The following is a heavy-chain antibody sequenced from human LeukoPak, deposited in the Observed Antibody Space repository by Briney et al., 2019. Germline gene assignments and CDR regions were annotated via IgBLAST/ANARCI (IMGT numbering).Heavy chain of an antibody. CDR2: INHSGST. CDR1: GGSFSGYY. D-gene: IGHD3-22*01. Sequence: SETLSLTCAVYGGSFSGYYWSWIRQPPGKGLEWIGEINHSGSTNYNPSLKSRVTISVDTSKNQFSLKLSSVTAADTAVYYCARGRRGYYDSSGYYRFDYWGQGTLVTVSS. V-gene: IGHV4-34*01. CDR3: ARGRRGYYDSSGYYRFDY. J-gene: IGHJ4*02.